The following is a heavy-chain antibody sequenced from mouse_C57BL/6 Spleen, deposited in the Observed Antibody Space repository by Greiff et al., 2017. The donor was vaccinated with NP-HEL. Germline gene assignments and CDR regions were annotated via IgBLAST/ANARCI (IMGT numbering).Heavy chain of an antibody. CDR3: AYLLPVDFDV. V-gene: IGHV1-82*01. D-gene: IGHD1-1*01. Sequence: QVQLQQSGPELVKPGASVKISCKASGYAFSSSWMNWVKQRPGKGLEWIGRIYPGDGDTNYNGKFKGKATLTADKSSSTAYMQLSSLTSEDSAVYFCAYLLPVDFDVWGTGTTVTVSS. CDR1: GYAFSSSW. J-gene: IGHJ1*03. CDR2: IYPGDGDT.